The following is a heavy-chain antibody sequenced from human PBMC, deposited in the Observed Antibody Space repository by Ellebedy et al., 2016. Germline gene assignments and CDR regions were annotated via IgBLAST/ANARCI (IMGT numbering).Heavy chain of an antibody. CDR2: IVVGSGNT. J-gene: IGHJ3*02. Sequence: ASVKVSCKASGFTFTSSAVQWVRQARGQRLEWIGWIVVGSGNTNYAQKFQERVTITRDMSTSTAYMELSSLRSEDTAVYYCAADISSGYYNDAFDIWGQGTMVTVSS. D-gene: IGHD3-22*01. V-gene: IGHV1-58*01. CDR1: GFTFTSSA. CDR3: AADISSGYYNDAFDI.